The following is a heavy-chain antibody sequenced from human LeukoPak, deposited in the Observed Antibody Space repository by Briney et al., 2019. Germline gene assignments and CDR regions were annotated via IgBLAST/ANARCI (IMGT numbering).Heavy chain of an antibody. Sequence: GESLKISCKASGYYFPTFWIGWVRQMPGKGLEWMGIIYPDDSNTRYSPSFQGQVTISADKSINTAYLQWSSLRASDTAMYYGARLGEDVAVGVAGYWFDPWGQGTLVTVSS. CDR1: GYYFPTFW. CDR2: IYPDDSNT. V-gene: IGHV5-51*01. D-gene: IGHD2-15*01. CDR3: ARLGEDVAVGVAGYWFDP. J-gene: IGHJ5*02.